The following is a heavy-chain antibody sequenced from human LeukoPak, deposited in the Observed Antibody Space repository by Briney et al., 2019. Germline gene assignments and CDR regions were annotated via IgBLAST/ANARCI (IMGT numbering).Heavy chain of an antibody. CDR1: RFTFRDYH. D-gene: IGHD3-3*01. V-gene: IGHV3-11*01. J-gene: IGHJ5*02. Sequence: GGSLTLSCAASRFTFRDYHMSCLRPAPGKGLEWVSHISCSGRTKYFPHSLKGRLTISRDNAKNSLYLQMNSLRAEGTAVYYCAREFWGGYYPWGQGTLVTVSS. CDR2: ISCSGRTK. CDR3: AREFWGGYYP.